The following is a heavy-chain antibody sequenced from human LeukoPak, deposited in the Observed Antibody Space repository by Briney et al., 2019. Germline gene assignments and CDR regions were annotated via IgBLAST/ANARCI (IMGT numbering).Heavy chain of an antibody. CDR1: GFTFDVYA. CDR2: ISWNSGSI. CDR3: AKSHCSGGSCYLDY. D-gene: IGHD2-15*01. Sequence: KPGGSLRLSCAASGFTFDVYAMHWVRQAPGKGLEWVSGISWNSGSIGYADSVKGRFTISRDNAKNSLYLQMNSLRAEDTALYYCAKSHCSGGSCYLDYWGQGTLVTVSS. J-gene: IGHJ4*02. V-gene: IGHV3-9*01.